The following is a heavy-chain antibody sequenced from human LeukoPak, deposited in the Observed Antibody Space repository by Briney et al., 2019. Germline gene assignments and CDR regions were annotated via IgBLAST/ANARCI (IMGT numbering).Heavy chain of an antibody. D-gene: IGHD2-2*01. V-gene: IGHV4-34*01. CDR2: INHSGST. Sequence: SETLSLTCAVYGGSFSGYYWNWIRQPPGKGLEWIGEINHSGSTNYNPSLKSRVTISVDTSKNQFSLKLSSVTAADTAVYYCARDIYCSSTSCSYDAFDIWAKGQWSPSLQ. J-gene: IGHJ3*02. CDR3: ARDIYCSSTSCSYDAFDI. CDR1: GGSFSGYY.